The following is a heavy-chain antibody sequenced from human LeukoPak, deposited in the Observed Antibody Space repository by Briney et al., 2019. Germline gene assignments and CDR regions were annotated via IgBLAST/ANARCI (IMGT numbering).Heavy chain of an antibody. CDR2: IFYNGSA. CDR3: ARDLMGYSYGYYYYYMDV. D-gene: IGHD5-18*01. J-gene: IGHJ6*03. Sequence: SGTLSLTCTASGGSISSYSWSWIRHPPGKGLVWIGYIFYNGSAHYNPSLKSRVTISQDTSKNQFSLKLSSVTAADTAVYYCARDLMGYSYGYYYYYMDVWGKGTTVTVSS. V-gene: IGHV4-59*01. CDR1: GGSISSYS.